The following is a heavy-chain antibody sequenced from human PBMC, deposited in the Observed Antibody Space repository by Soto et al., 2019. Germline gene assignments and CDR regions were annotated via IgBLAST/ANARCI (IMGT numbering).Heavy chain of an antibody. CDR1: GFTFSSYS. Sequence: GGSLRLSCAASGFTFSSYSMNWVRQAPGKGLEWVSYISSSSSTIYYADSVKGRFTISRDNAKNSLYLQMNSLRAEDTAVYYCARGPYSYGYGAYYYYYMDVWGKGTTVTVSS. CDR2: ISSSSSTI. J-gene: IGHJ6*03. V-gene: IGHV3-48*01. CDR3: ARGPYSYGYGAYYYYYMDV. D-gene: IGHD5-18*01.